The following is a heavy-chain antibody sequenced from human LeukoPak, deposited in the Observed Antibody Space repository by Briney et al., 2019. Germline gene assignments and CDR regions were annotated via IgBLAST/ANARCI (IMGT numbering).Heavy chain of an antibody. D-gene: IGHD2-2*01. CDR1: GFTVSDNY. CDR3: AKDKNVICSSTCRSEFDS. Sequence: GGSLTLSCAASGFTVSDNYMSWVRQAPGKGLEWVSLIYSGGTADFADSVKGRFTISRDNSKNILYLQVNSLRAEDTAMYYCAKDKNVICSSTCRSEFDSWGQGTLVTVSS. V-gene: IGHV3-66*02. J-gene: IGHJ4*02. CDR2: IYSGGTA.